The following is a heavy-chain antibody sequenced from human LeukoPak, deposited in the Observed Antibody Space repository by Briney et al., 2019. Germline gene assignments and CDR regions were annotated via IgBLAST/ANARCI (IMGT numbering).Heavy chain of an antibody. CDR3: ARDKFGGTDY. CDR2: IRYDGSNK. CDR1: GFTFSSYG. V-gene: IGHV3-30*02. Sequence: PGGSLRLSCAASGFTFSSYGMHWVRQAPGKGLEWVAFIRYDGSNKYYADSVKGRFTISRDNAKNSLYLQMNSLRAEDTAVYYCARDKFGGTDYWGQGTLVTVSS. D-gene: IGHD3-16*01. J-gene: IGHJ4*02.